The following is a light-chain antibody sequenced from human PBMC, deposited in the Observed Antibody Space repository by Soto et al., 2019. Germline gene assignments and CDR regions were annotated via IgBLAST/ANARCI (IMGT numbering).Light chain of an antibody. CDR1: QSVSSN. CDR3: QQYNNWPLT. CDR2: GAS. J-gene: IGKJ3*01. Sequence: TVMTQSPATLSVSPGERATLSCRASQSVSSNLAWYQQKSGQAPRLLIYGASTRATGIPARFSGSGSGTEFTLTISSLQSEDFAVYYCQQYNNWPLTFGPGTQVDIK. V-gene: IGKV3-15*01.